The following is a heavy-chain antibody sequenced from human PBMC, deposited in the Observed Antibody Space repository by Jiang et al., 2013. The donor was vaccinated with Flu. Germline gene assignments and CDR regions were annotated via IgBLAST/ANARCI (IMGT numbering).Heavy chain of an antibody. CDR1: GGSITSLY. D-gene: IGHD2-15*01. CDR3: TRIERACNGGTCSFGWFDP. CDR2: VYNSGST. V-gene: IGHV4-59*01. Sequence: GSGLVKPSETLSLTCSVSGGSITSLYWNWIRQSPEKGLEWIGYVYNSGSTKYNPSLKSRLTISMDTSKNQFSLKLTSVTAADTAVYYCTRIERACNGGTCSFGWFDPWGQGTLVTVSS. J-gene: IGHJ5*02.